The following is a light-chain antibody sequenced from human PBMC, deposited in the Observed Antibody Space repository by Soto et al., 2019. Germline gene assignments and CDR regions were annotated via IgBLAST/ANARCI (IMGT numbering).Light chain of an antibody. J-gene: IGKJ2*01. Sequence: EIVMTQSPATLSVSPGERATLSCRASQNVRSNLAWYRQKPGQAPRLLIFGASTRATGIPARFSGSGSGTEFTLTISSLQSEDFAVYYCHQYGSSPYTFGQGTKVDIK. CDR2: GAS. CDR1: QNVRSN. V-gene: IGKV3-15*01. CDR3: HQYGSSPYT.